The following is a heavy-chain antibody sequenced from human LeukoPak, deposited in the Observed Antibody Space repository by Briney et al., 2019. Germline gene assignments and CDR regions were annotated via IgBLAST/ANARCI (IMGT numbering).Heavy chain of an antibody. CDR2: INPNSGGT. CDR3: ARESDCSSTSCYGH. CDR1: GYTFTGYY. V-gene: IGHV1-2*04. Sequence: ASVKVSCKASGYTFTGYYMHWVRQAPGQGLEWMGWINPNSGGTNYAQKFQGWVTMTRNTSISTAYMELSSLRSEDTAVYYCARESDCSSTSCYGHWGQGTLVTVSS. D-gene: IGHD2-2*01. J-gene: IGHJ4*02.